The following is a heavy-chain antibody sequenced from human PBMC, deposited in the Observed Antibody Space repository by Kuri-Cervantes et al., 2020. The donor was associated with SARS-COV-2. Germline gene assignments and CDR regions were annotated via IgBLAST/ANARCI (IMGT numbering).Heavy chain of an antibody. CDR3: ARGGSARSLDY. V-gene: IGHV4-39*07. CDR2: IYYSGST. J-gene: IGHJ4*02. Sequence: ESLKISCTVSGGSISSSSYYWGWIRQPPGKGLEWIGSIYYSGSTYYNPSHKSRVTISVDTSKNQFSLKLSSVTAADTAVYYCARGGSARSLDYWGQGTLVTVSS. CDR1: GGSISSSSYY. D-gene: IGHD2-2*01.